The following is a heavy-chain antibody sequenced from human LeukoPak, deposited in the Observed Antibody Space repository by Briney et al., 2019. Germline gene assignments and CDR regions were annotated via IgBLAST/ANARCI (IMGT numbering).Heavy chain of an antibody. CDR2: MNPNSGNT. CDR3: ARDSSSSHNYGMDV. CDR1: GYTFTSYD. D-gene: IGHD6-13*01. V-gene: IGHV1-8*01. J-gene: IGHJ6*02. Sequence: ASVKVSCKASGYTFTSYDINWVRQATGQGLEWMGWMNPNSGNTGYAQKFQGRVTMTRNTSISTAYMELSSLRSEDTAVYYCARDSSSSHNYGMDVWGQGTTVTVSS.